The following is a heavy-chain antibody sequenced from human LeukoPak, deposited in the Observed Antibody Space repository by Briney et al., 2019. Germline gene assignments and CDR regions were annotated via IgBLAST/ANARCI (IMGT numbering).Heavy chain of an antibody. CDR2: IKQDGSEK. V-gene: IGHV3-7*01. J-gene: IGHJ4*02. D-gene: IGHD3-22*01. CDR3: ARVRHYYDSSGYYYDANPYVDY. CDR1: GFTFSSYW. Sequence: PGGSLRLSCEASGFTFSSYWMNWVRQAPGKGLEWVAYIKQDGSEKYYVDSVKGRFTISRDNARNSLYLQMNSLRAEDTAVYYCARVRHYYDSSGYYYDANPYVDYWGQGTLVTVSS.